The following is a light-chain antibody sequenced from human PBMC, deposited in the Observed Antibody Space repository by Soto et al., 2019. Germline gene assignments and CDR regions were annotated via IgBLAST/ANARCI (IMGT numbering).Light chain of an antibody. CDR2: ATS. J-gene: IGKJ1*01. CDR1: QSVSNS. CDR3: QQYGSSGT. Sequence: ETLLTHSPATLSVSPGETATLSCSASQSVSNSLAWYRQRPGQPPSLLIYATSTRATGVPDRFSGSGSGTDFTLTISRLEPEDFAVYYCQQYGSSGTFGQGTKVDNK. V-gene: IGKV3-20*01.